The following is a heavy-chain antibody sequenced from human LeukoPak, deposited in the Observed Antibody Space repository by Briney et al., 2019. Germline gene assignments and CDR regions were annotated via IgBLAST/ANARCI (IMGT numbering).Heavy chain of an antibody. V-gene: IGHV1-2*02. CDR3: ARGKYSSGWYYFDY. D-gene: IGHD6-19*01. Sequence: ASVKVSCKASGYTFTGYYMHWVRQAPGQGLEWMGWINPNSGGTNYAQKFQGRVTMTRDTFISTAYMELSRLRSDGTAVYYCARGKYSSGWYYFDYWGQGTLVSVSS. J-gene: IGHJ4*02. CDR1: GYTFTGYY. CDR2: INPNSGGT.